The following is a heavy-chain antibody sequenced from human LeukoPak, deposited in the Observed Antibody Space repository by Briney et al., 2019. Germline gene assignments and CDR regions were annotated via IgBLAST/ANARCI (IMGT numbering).Heavy chain of an antibody. V-gene: IGHV1-2*06. D-gene: IGHD1-26*01. Sequence: ASVKLPFKASGYTFTSYYMHWVRQAPGQGLEWMGRINPNSGGTNYAQKFQGRVTMTRDTSISTAYMELSRLRSDDTPVYYRPRDRFRRGSYYASSFYFGERSLVTVSS. CDR1: GYTFTSYY. J-gene: IGHJ4*02. CDR3: PRDRFRRGSYYASSFY. CDR2: INPNSGGT.